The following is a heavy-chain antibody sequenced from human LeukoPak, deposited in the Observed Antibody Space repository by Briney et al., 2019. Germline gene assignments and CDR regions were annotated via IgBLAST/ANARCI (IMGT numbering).Heavy chain of an antibody. J-gene: IGHJ5*02. V-gene: IGHV1-46*01. CDR1: GYTFPSYY. CDR3: ARAKYSSSSQPGGWFDP. Sequence: ASVKVSCKASGYTFPSYYMHWVRQAPGQGLEWMGIINPSGGSTSYAQKFQGRVTMTRDTSTSTVYMELSSLRSEDTAVYYCARAKYSSSSQPGGWFDPWGQGTLVTVSS. CDR2: INPSGGST. D-gene: IGHD6-6*01.